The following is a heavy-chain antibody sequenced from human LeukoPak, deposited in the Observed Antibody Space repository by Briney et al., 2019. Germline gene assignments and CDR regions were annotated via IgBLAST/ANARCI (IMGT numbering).Heavy chain of an antibody. J-gene: IGHJ6*02. D-gene: IGHD2-15*01. CDR3: AREENCSGGSCSITTNYYYGMDV. CDR1: GYTFTGYY. V-gene: IGHV1-2*02. CDR2: INPNSGGT. Sequence: ASVQVSCQASGYTFTGYYMHWVRQAPGKGLEWMGWINPNSGGTNYAQKFQGRVTMTRDTSISTAYMELSRLRSDDTDVYYCAREENCSGGSCSITTNYYYGMDVWGQGTTVTVSS.